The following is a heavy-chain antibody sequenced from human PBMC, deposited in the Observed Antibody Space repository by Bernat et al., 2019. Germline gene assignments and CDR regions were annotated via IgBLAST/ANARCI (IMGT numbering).Heavy chain of an antibody. CDR2: IWYDGSNK. D-gene: IGHD2-2*01. J-gene: IGHJ4*02. Sequence: QVQLVESGGGVVKPGRSLRLSCAASRFSFSSYGMHWVRQAPGKGLEWVAVIWYDGSNKYYAESVKGRFTISRDNSKNPLFLQMNSLRAEDTAVYYCARSRLVPGYFDYWGQGTLVTVSS. V-gene: IGHV3-33*01. CDR1: RFSFSSYG. CDR3: ARSRLVPGYFDY.